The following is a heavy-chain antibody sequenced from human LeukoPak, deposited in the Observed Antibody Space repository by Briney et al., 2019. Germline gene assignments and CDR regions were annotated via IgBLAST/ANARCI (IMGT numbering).Heavy chain of an antibody. CDR1: GGSISSGGYY. D-gene: IGHD6-13*01. CDR3: ARGGSYGTKQLVRGVFDY. J-gene: IGHJ4*02. Sequence: PSETLSLTCTVSGGSISSGGYYWSWIRQHPGKGLEWIGYIYYSGSTYYNPSLKSRVTISVDTSKNQFSLKLSSVTAADTAVYYCARGGSYGTKQLVRGVFDYWGQGTLVTVSS. V-gene: IGHV4-31*03. CDR2: IYYSGST.